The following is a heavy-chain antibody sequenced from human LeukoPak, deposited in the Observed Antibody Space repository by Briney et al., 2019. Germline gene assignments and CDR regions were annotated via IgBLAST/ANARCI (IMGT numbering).Heavy chain of an antibody. D-gene: IGHD3-3*01. CDR2: ISGSGGST. Sequence: GASLRLSCAASGFTFSSYAMSWVRQAPGKGLEWVSAISGSGGSTYYADSVKGRFIISRDNSKNTLYLQMNSLRAEDTAVYYCAKDASSYYDFWSGSHWGQGTLVTVSS. V-gene: IGHV3-23*01. CDR1: GFTFSSYA. CDR3: AKDASSYYDFWSGSH. J-gene: IGHJ4*02.